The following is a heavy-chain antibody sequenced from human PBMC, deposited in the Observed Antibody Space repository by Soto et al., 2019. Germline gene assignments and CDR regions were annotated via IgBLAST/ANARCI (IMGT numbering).Heavy chain of an antibody. V-gene: IGHV1-3*01. D-gene: IGHD2-15*01. Sequence: GASVKVSCKASGYTFTSYALHWVRQAPGQRLEWMGWINVADGNTKYSQKFQGRVTITRDTSASTAYMELGSLRSEDTAVYYCARDLGGWPDYWGQGTLVTVSS. J-gene: IGHJ4*02. CDR2: INVADGNT. CDR3: ARDLGGWPDY. CDR1: GYTFTSYA.